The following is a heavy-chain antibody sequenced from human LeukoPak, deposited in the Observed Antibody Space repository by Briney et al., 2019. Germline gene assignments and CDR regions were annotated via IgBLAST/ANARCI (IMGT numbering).Heavy chain of an antibody. CDR1: GFIFSDYS. J-gene: IGHJ5*01. Sequence: AGGSLRLSCAASGFIFSDYSMHWVRQAPGKGLEWVSSISRSSFDIDYEDSVKGRFIVSRDNAKSSLFLQMNSLRVEDTAVYYCARRSQTMFDSWGQGTLVTVSS. V-gene: IGHV3-21*01. CDR2: ISRSSFDI. CDR3: ARRSQTMFDS.